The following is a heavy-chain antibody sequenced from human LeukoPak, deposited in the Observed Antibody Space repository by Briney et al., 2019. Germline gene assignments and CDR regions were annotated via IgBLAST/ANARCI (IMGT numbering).Heavy chain of an antibody. CDR1: GASISRGGYY. CDR2: IYHSGTT. D-gene: IGHD3-22*01. V-gene: IGHV4-30-2*01. CDR3: ARSSYSYYNTSGYSPFDY. Sequence: SETLSLTCSVSGASISRGGYYWNWIRQTPGKGLEWIAYIYHSGTTSHNPSLMSRVTISVDRSKNQFSLRLSSLTAADTAVYYCARSSYSYYNTSGYSPFDYWGQGTLVTVSS. J-gene: IGHJ4*02.